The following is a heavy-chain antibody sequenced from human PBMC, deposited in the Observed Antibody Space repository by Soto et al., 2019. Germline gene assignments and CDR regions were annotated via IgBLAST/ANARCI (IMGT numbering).Heavy chain of an antibody. J-gene: IGHJ3*01. D-gene: IGHD4-17*01. Sequence: EVQLLESGGGLVQPGGSLRLSCTGSGFIFSTFAMSWVRQAPGKGLEWLSAISASGGNTYYPESVKGRFTISRDISENTLYLQMSSLGGEDTAVYHCAKEPTSTVEGAFDLWGRGTMVTVSS. CDR3: AKEPTSTVEGAFDL. CDR2: ISASGGNT. V-gene: IGHV3-23*01. CDR1: GFIFSTFA.